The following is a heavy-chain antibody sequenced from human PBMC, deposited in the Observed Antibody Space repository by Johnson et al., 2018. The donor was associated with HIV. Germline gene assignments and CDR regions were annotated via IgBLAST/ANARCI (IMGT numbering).Heavy chain of an antibody. CDR1: GFTFSSNY. D-gene: IGHD5-24*01. V-gene: IGHV3-66*01. J-gene: IGHJ3*02. CDR3: ARACRDGYTCDAFDI. Sequence: VQLVESGGGLVQPGGSLRLSCAASGFTFSSNYMSWVRQAPGKGLDWVSVLFSGGTTYYADSVNGRFTISRDNSKNTLYLQMNSLRAEDTALYYCARACRDGYTCDAFDIWGQGTMVTVSS. CDR2: LFSGGTT.